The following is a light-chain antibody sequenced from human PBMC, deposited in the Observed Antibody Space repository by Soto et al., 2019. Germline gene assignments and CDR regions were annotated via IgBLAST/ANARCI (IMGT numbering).Light chain of an antibody. CDR2: GDT. Sequence: QSVLTQPPSVSGAPGQRVTISCTGSSSNIGAGYDVHWYQHLPGTGPKLLIYGDTNRLSGVPDRFSGSKSGTSASLAITGLQSEDEADYYCQSYDSSLSGHVVFGGGTQLTVL. CDR1: SSNIGAGYD. J-gene: IGLJ2*01. CDR3: QSYDSSLSGHVV. V-gene: IGLV1-40*01.